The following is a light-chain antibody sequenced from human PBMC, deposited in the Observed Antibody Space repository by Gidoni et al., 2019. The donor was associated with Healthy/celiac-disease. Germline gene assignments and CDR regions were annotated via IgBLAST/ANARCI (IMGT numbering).Light chain of an antibody. V-gene: IGKV3-11*01. Sequence: EIVLTQSPATLSLSPGERAPLSCRACQSVSSYLAWYQQKPGQAPSLLIYDSSNRASGIPAMFSGSGSGTDFTLTISSLEPEDFAVYYCQQRSNWPFTFDPGTKVDIK. CDR2: DSS. CDR1: QSVSSY. CDR3: QQRSNWPFT. J-gene: IGKJ3*01.